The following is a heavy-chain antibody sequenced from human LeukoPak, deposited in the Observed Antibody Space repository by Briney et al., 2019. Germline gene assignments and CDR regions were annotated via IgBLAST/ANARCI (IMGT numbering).Heavy chain of an antibody. Sequence: SETLSLTCTVSGGSISSYYWSWIRQPPGKGLEWIGYIYHSGSTYYNPSLKSRVTISVDRSKNQFSLKLSSVTAADTAVYYCARGRYSRTFDYWGQGTLVTVSS. V-gene: IGHV4-59*12. J-gene: IGHJ4*02. CDR2: IYHSGST. D-gene: IGHD5-12*01. CDR1: GGSISSYY. CDR3: ARGRYSRTFDY.